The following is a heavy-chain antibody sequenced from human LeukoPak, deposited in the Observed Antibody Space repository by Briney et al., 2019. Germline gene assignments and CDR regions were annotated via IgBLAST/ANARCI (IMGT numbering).Heavy chain of an antibody. CDR2: VYRSGST. J-gene: IGHJ5*02. CDR1: GYPISSGYH. V-gene: IGHV4-38-2*01. D-gene: IGHD3-22*01. CDR3: ARVLIVVVTSNWFDP. Sequence: SETLSLTCVVSGYPISSGYHWGWIRQPPGEGLEWIGSVYRSGSTYYNPSLKSRVTISVDTSKNQISLKVRSVTAADTAVYYCARVLIVVVTSNWFDPWGQGTLVTVSS.